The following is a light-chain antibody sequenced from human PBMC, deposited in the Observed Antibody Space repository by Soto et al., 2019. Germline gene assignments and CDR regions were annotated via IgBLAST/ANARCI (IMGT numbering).Light chain of an antibody. V-gene: IGKV1-39*01. CDR1: QSISSY. CDR3: QQSYSIVWT. Sequence: DIQMTQSPSSLSASVGDRVTITCRASQSISSYLNWYQQKPGKAPNLLIYGTSILQSGVPSRFSGSGSGTDFTLTISGLQPEDSATYYCQQSYSIVWTFGQGTKVDIK. J-gene: IGKJ1*01. CDR2: GTS.